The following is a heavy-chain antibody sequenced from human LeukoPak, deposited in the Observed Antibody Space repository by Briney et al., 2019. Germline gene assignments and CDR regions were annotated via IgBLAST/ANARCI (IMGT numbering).Heavy chain of an antibody. CDR1: GGSFSGYY. V-gene: IGHV4-34*01. Sequence: ASETLSLTCAVYGGSFSGYYWSWIRQPPGKGLEWIGEINHSGSTNYNPSLKSRVTISVDTSKNQFSLKLSSVTAADTAVYHCARLSSSSVPADYWGQGTLVTVSS. CDR3: ARLSSSSVPADY. CDR2: INHSGST. J-gene: IGHJ4*02. D-gene: IGHD6-6*01.